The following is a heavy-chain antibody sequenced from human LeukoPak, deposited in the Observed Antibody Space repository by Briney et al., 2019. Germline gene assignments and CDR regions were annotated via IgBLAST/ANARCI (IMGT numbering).Heavy chain of an antibody. J-gene: IGHJ4*02. CDR1: GYTFTGYY. CDR3: AREQTGTTGRYFDY. Sequence: ASVRVSCKASGYTFTGYYMHWVRQAPGQGLEWKGRINPNSGGTNYAQKFQGRVTMTRDTSISTAYMELSRLRSDDTAVYYCAREQTGTTGRYFDYWGQGTLVTVSS. V-gene: IGHV1-2*06. D-gene: IGHD1-7*01. CDR2: INPNSGGT.